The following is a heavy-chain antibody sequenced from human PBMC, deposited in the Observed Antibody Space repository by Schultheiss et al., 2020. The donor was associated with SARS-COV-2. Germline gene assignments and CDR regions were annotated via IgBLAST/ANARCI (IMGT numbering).Heavy chain of an antibody. CDR1: GFSLSTSGVG. V-gene: IGHV2-70*01. D-gene: IGHD1-7*01. Sequence: SGPTLVKPTQTLTLTCTFSGFSLSTSGVGVGWIRQPPGKALEWLALIYWDDDKYYSTSLKTRLTISKDTSKNQVVLTMTNMDPVDTATYYCARIPGITGTTYGMDVWGQGTTVTVSS. CDR3: ARIPGITGTTYGMDV. J-gene: IGHJ6*02. CDR2: IYWDDDK.